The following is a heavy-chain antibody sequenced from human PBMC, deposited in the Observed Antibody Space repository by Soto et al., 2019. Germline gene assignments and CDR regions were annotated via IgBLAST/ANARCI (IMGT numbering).Heavy chain of an antibody. Sequence: QVQLVESGGGVVQPGRSLRLSCAASGFTFSSRSIQWVRQAPVKGLERVAGISYDGSIKYYADSVKGRFTISRDNSKNTAYLQMNSLRAEDTAVFYCAREWSTSGDLDYWGQGTLVIVSS. D-gene: IGHD3-10*01. J-gene: IGHJ4*02. CDR2: ISYDGSIK. CDR1: GFTFSSRS. CDR3: AREWSTSGDLDY. V-gene: IGHV3-30-3*01.